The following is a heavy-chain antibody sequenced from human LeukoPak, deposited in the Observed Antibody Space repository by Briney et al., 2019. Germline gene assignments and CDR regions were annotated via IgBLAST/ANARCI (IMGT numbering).Heavy chain of an antibody. CDR1: GDSVSSNSYY. D-gene: IGHD6-19*01. V-gene: IGHV4-61*01. CDR3: ASDSSGYSYWYFDL. J-gene: IGHJ2*01. CDR2: MYYSGST. Sequence: PSETLSLTCTVSGDSVSSNSYYWSWIRQPPGKGLEWIGYMYYSGSTNYNPSLKSRVTISVDTSKNQFSLKLSSVTAADTALYYCASDSSGYSYWYFDLWGRGTLSLSPQ.